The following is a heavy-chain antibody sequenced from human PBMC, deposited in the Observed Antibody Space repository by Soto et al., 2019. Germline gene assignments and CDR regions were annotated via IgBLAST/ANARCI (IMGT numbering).Heavy chain of an antibody. V-gene: IGHV3-7*01. CDR1: GFTFSSYW. CDR2: IKQDGSEK. CDR3: ATALRLGELSFPKSPDY. Sequence: PGGSLRLSCAASGFTFSSYWMSWVRQAPGKGLEWVANIKQDGSEKYYVDSVKGRFTISRDNAKNSLYLQMNSLRAEDTAVYYCATALRLGELSFPKSPDYWGQGTLVTVSS. J-gene: IGHJ4*02. D-gene: IGHD3-16*02.